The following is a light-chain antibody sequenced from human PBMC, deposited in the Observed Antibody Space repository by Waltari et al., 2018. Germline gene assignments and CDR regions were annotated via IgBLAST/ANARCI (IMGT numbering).Light chain of an antibody. CDR3: QQGYMTPRT. Sequence: DIQMTQSPSSLSASVGDRVTIICRASQSVRNFLNWYQQEPGKAPKLLIYATSSLQTGVPSRFSGSGSGTDVTLSISSLQPEDFAIYFCQQGYMTPRTFGQGTKVEIK. J-gene: IGKJ1*01. CDR2: ATS. V-gene: IGKV1-39*01. CDR1: QSVRNF.